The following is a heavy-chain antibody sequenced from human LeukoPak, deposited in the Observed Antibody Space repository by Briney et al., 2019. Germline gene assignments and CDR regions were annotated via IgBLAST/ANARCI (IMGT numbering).Heavy chain of an antibody. Sequence: SETLSLTCTVSGGSISSYYWSWIRQPPGKGLEWIGYIYYSGSTSYNPSLKSRVTISVDTSKNQFSLKLSSVTAADTAVYYCARDVSGGKLRWLDPWGQGTLVTVSS. J-gene: IGHJ5*02. CDR1: GGSISSYY. CDR2: IYYSGST. V-gene: IGHV4-59*12. D-gene: IGHD2-15*01. CDR3: ARDVSGGKLRWLDP.